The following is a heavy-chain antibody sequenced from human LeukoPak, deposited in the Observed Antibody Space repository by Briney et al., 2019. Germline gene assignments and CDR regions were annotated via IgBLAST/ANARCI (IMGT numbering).Heavy chain of an antibody. D-gene: IGHD6-19*01. Sequence: SETLSLTCAVYGGSFSGYYWTWIRQSPGKGLEWIGYISYSGSTNYNPSLKSRLTISVDTSKSHLSLNLSSVTAADTALYYCARGYSSGLGYGFDIWGQGTMVTVSS. CDR1: GGSFSGYY. J-gene: IGHJ3*02. CDR2: ISYSGST. V-gene: IGHV4-59*01. CDR3: ARGYSSGLGYGFDI.